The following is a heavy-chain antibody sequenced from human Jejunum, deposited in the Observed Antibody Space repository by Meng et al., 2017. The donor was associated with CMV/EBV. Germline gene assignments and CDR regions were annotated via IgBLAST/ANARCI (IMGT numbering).Heavy chain of an antibody. Sequence: GLPVTNSYMSWVRQAPGKGLEWVSVTYTGGSTFYSDSVKGRFTVSRDSFNNTLSLQMNSLRDEDTALYYCVRHMYNFGVVTAIENWGQGTQVTVSS. D-gene: IGHD2-21*02. CDR2: TYTGGST. CDR1: GLPVTNSY. CDR3: VRHMYNFGVVTAIEN. J-gene: IGHJ4*02. V-gene: IGHV3-53*01.